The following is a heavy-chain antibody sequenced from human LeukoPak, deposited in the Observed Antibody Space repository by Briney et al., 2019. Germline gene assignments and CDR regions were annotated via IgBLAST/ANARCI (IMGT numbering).Heavy chain of an antibody. J-gene: IGHJ6*02. V-gene: IGHV1-69*13. CDR2: IIPIFGTA. Sequence: SVTVSCTASGGTFSIYAISWVRQAPGQGLEWMGGIIPIFGTANYAQKFQGRATITADESTSTAYMELSSLRSEDAAVYFCARVSIAARLNYYYGMDVWGQGTTVTVSS. D-gene: IGHD6-6*01. CDR1: GGTFSIYA. CDR3: ARVSIAARLNYYYGMDV.